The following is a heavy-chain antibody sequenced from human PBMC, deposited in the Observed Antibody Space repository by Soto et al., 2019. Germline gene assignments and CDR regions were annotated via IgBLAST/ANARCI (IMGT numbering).Heavy chain of an antibody. V-gene: IGHV1-24*01. Sequence: ASVKVSCKVSGYTLTELSMHWVRQAPGKGLEWMGGFDPEDGETIYAQKFQGRVTITADKSTGTAYMELNSLRSEDTAIYYCVRNSPMGSTFSGHDGIDYWG. D-gene: IGHD5-12*01. CDR3: VRNSPMGSTFSGHDGIDY. CDR1: GYTLTELS. CDR2: FDPEDGET. J-gene: IGHJ4*01.